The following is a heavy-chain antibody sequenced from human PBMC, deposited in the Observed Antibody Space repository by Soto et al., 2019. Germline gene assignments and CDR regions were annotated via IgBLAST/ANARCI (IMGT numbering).Heavy chain of an antibody. J-gene: IGHJ4*02. D-gene: IGHD2-8*01. CDR3: ARVPRYCTNGVCYTFDY. V-gene: IGHV1-46*03. Sequence: ASVKVSCKASGYTFTSYYMHWVRQAPGQGLEWMGIINPSGGSTSYAQKFQGRVTMTRDTSTSTVYMELSSLRSEDTAVYYCARVPRYCTNGVCYTFDYWGQGTLVTVSS. CDR1: GYTFTSYY. CDR2: INPSGGST.